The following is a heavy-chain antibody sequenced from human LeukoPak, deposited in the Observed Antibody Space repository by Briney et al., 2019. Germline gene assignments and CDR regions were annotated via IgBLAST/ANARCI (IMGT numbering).Heavy chain of an antibody. CDR2: ISGSGGST. V-gene: IGHV3-23*01. J-gene: IGHJ4*02. CDR3: AKDQASFYFGSGSYSFDY. Sequence: GGSLRLSCAASGFTFSSCAMSWVRQAPGKGLEWVSAISGSGGSTNYADSVKGRFTISRENSKNTLWLQMNSLRAEDTAVYYCAKDQASFYFGSGSYSFDYWGPGTLVTVSS. CDR1: GFTFSSCA. D-gene: IGHD3-10*01.